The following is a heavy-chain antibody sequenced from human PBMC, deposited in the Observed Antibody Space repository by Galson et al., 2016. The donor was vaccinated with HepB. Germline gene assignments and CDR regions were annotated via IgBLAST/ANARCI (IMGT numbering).Heavy chain of an antibody. D-gene: IGHD3-10*01. CDR3: AKARSGHGECLDH. CDR2: ISYNGKNR. J-gene: IGHJ4*02. V-gene: IGHV3-30*18. CDR1: GFTFSTNG. Sequence: SLRLSCATSGFTFSTNGMHWVRQAPGKGMEWVAVISYNGKNRWYGDSVRGRFTISRDNSNNTVYLNMNSLREDDTAVYYCAKARSGHGECLDHWGQGTLVTVSS.